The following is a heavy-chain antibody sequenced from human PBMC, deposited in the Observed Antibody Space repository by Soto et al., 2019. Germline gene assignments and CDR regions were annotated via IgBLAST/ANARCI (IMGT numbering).Heavy chain of an antibody. J-gene: IGHJ4*02. V-gene: IGHV3-73*01. CDR1: GFTFSGSA. Sequence: GGSLRLSCAASGFTFSGSAMHWVRQASGKGLEWVGRIRSKANSYATAYAASVKGRFTISRDDSKNTAYLQMNSLESEDTAVYYCSRDDSDWFFNWGGGTLVTVSS. CDR3: SRDDSDWFFN. CDR2: IRSKANSYAT. D-gene: IGHD3-9*01.